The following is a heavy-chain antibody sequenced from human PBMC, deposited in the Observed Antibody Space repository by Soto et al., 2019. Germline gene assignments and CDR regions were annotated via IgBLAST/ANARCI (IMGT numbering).Heavy chain of an antibody. J-gene: IGHJ4*02. CDR2: IYWDDDK. V-gene: IGHV2-5*02. Sequence: QITLKESGPTLVKPTQTLTLTCTFSGFSLSTSGVGVGWIRQPPGKALEWLALIYWDDDKRYSPSLKSRLTNTKDTSKNQVVLTMTNMDPVDTATYYCARFLAAEIFDYWGKGTLVTVSS. CDR3: ARFLAAEIFDY. D-gene: IGHD6-25*01. CDR1: GFSLSTSGVG.